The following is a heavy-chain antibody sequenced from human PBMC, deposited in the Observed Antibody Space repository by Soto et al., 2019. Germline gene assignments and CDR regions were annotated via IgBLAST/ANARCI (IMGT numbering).Heavy chain of an antibody. D-gene: IGHD2-15*01. V-gene: IGHV3-15*07. Sequence: GGSLTLSCAASGFTFSNAWINWVRQAPGKGLEWVGRVKSKTHGGTTDYADSVKGRFTISRDNAKNTLYLQMNSLRAEDTAVYYCVRTSLVVAAATREDYWGQGTLVTVSS. CDR3: VRTSLVVAAATREDY. CDR1: GFTFSNAW. J-gene: IGHJ4*02. CDR2: VKSKTHGGTT.